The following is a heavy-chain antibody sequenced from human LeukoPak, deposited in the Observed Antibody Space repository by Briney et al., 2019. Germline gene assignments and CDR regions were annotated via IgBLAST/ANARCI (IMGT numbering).Heavy chain of an antibody. CDR1: GFSFSDYN. J-gene: IGHJ4*02. CDR3: ARGRNYAFDY. D-gene: IGHD1-7*01. V-gene: IGHV3-48*02. CDR2: ISSTSSTI. Sequence: GGSLRLSCAASGFSFSDYNMNWVRQAPGKGLEWASYISSTSSTIDYADSVKGRFTISRDNAKNSLYLQLNSLRDEDTAVYYCARGRNYAFDYWGQGTLVTASS.